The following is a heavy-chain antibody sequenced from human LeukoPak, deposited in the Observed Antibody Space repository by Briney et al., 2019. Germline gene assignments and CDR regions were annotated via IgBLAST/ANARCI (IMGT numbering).Heavy chain of an antibody. CDR2: LYSSGST. CDR1: GFSVNYNY. V-gene: IGHV3-66*01. CDR3: ARELRAIAVAGPLGLDP. Sequence: SGGSLRLSCAASGFSVNYNYMSWVRQAPGKGLEWVSVLYSSGSTYYADSVKGRFSISRDNSKNTLYLQMNSLRAEDTAVYYCARELRAIAVAGPLGLDPWGQGTLVTVSS. D-gene: IGHD6-19*01. J-gene: IGHJ5*02.